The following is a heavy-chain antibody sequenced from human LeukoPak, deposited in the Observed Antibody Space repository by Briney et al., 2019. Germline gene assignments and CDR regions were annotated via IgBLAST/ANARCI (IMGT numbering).Heavy chain of an antibody. Sequence: SETLSLTCAVYGGSFSGYYWSWIRQPPGKGLEWIGEINHSGSTNYNPSLKSRVTISVDTSKNQFSLKLSSVTAADTAVYYCARQWLATFYDYWGQGTLVTVSS. D-gene: IGHD6-19*01. J-gene: IGHJ4*02. CDR3: ARQWLATFYDY. CDR2: INHSGST. CDR1: GGSFSGYY. V-gene: IGHV4-34*01.